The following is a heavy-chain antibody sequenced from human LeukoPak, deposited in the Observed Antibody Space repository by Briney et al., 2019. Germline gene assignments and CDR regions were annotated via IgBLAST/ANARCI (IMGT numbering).Heavy chain of an antibody. J-gene: IGHJ5*02. Sequence: GGSLRLSCAASGFTFSSCAMSWVRQAPGEGLEWVAVISYDGSNKYYADSVKGRFTISRDNSKNTLYLQMNSLRAEDTAVYYCAKGLLGSSWLNWFDPWGQGTLVTVSS. CDR2: ISYDGSNK. CDR3: AKGLLGSSWLNWFDP. D-gene: IGHD6-13*01. V-gene: IGHV3-30*18. CDR1: GFTFSSCA.